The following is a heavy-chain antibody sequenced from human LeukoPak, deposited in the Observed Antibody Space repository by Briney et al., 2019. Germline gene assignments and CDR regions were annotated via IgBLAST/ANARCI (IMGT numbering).Heavy chain of an antibody. D-gene: IGHD3-9*01. Sequence: PGGSLRLSCAASGLTFSTYTMNWVRQAPGKGLEWVSSISSSSSYLYYADSVKGRFTISRANAKNSLHLEMNSLRAEDTAVYYCARGADYDILTGYMDVWGKGTTVTVSS. CDR2: ISSSSSYL. CDR3: ARGADYDILTGYMDV. J-gene: IGHJ6*03. V-gene: IGHV3-21*01. CDR1: GLTFSTYT.